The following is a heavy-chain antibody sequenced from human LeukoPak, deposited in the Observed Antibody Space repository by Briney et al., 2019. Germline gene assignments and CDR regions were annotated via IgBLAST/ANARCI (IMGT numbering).Heavy chain of an antibody. CDR3: ARGGYSSGWYRPNYFDY. J-gene: IGHJ4*02. CDR1: GFTVSSNY. CDR2: IYSGGST. V-gene: IGHV3-53*01. D-gene: IGHD6-19*01. Sequence: GGSLRLSCAASGFTVSSNYMSWVRQAPGKGLEWVSVIYSGGSTYYADSVKGRFTISRDNSKNTLYLQMNSLRAEDTAVYYCARGGYSSGWYRPNYFDYWGQGTLITVSS.